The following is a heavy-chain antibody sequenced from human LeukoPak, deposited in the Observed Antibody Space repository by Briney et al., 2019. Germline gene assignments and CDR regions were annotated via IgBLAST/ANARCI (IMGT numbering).Heavy chain of an antibody. Sequence: GGSLRLSCAASGFTFNSYAMNWVRQAPGKGLEWVSTISGSGGSTYYADSVKGRFTISRDNSKNTLYLQMNSLRAEDTAVYYCAKAAAGPNGPLYYFDYWGQGTLVTVSS. J-gene: IGHJ4*02. D-gene: IGHD6-13*01. V-gene: IGHV3-23*01. CDR1: GFTFNSYA. CDR3: AKAAAGPNGPLYYFDY. CDR2: ISGSGGST.